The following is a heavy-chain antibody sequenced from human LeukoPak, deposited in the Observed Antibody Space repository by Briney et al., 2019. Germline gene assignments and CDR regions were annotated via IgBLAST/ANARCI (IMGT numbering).Heavy chain of an antibody. CDR3: ARDPNIVVVPAAPYFDY. CDR2: ISSSSSYI. CDR1: GFTFSSYS. Sequence: PGGSLRLSCAASGFTFSSYSMNWVRQAPGKGLEWVSSISSSSSYIYYADSVKGRFTISRDNAKNSLYLQMNSLRAEDTAVYYCARDPNIVVVPAAPYFDYWGQGTLVTVSS. V-gene: IGHV3-21*01. D-gene: IGHD2-2*01. J-gene: IGHJ4*02.